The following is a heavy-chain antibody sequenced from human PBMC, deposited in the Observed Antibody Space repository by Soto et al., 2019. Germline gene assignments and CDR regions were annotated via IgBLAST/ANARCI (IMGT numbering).Heavy chain of an antibody. CDR1: GFTFSSYA. J-gene: IGHJ6*02. CDR3: AKGGARFATAARDDYYYYGMDV. CDR2: ISGSGGST. D-gene: IGHD6-6*01. Sequence: GGSLRLSCAASGFTFSSYAMSWVRQAPGKGLEWVSAISGSGGSTYYADSVKGRFTISRDNSKNTLYLQMNSLRAEDTAVYYCAKGGARFATAARDDYYYYGMDVWGQGTTVTVSS. V-gene: IGHV3-23*01.